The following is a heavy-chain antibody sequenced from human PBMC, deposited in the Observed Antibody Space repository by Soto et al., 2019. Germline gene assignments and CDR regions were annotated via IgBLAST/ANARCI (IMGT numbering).Heavy chain of an antibody. J-gene: IGHJ6*02. V-gene: IGHV3-53*01. CDR1: GFTVSSNY. CDR3: ARDLRTLYGMDV. Sequence: EVQLVESGGGLIQPGGSLRLSCAASGFTVSSNYMSWVRQAPGKGLEWVSVIYSGDTTYYADSVKGRFTISRDHSKNTRYLQMNSLRAEATAVYYCARDLRTLYGMDVWGQGTTVTVSS. CDR2: IYSGDTT.